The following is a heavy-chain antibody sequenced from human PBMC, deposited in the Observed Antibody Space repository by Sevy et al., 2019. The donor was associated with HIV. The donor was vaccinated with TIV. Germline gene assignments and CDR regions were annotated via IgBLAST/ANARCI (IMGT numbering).Heavy chain of an antibody. D-gene: IGHD2-2*03. J-gene: IGHJ4*02. CDR1: GYTFTDYY. CDR2: INPHIGGT. CDR3: ARVDSLVVPPATVDY. Sequence: ASVKVSCKASGYTFTDYYIHWVRQAPGQGLEWMGRINPHIGGTNFAQKFQGRFTMTRDTSISTAYLDLSRLRADDKAIYYCARVDSLVVPPATVDYWGQGTLVTVSS. V-gene: IGHV1-2*02.